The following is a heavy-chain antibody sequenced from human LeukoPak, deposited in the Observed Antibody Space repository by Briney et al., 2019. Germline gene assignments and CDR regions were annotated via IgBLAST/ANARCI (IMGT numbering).Heavy chain of an antibody. CDR1: GYTFTSYY. Sequence: GASVKVSCKASGYTFTSYYMHWVRQAPGQGLEWMGIINPSGGSTSYAQKFQGRVTMTRDTSTSTVYMELSSLRSEDTAVYYCASSFCGGDCYPLYYYYYYMDVWGKGTTVTVSS. J-gene: IGHJ6*03. CDR3: ASSFCGGDCYPLYYYYYYMDV. V-gene: IGHV1-46*01. D-gene: IGHD2-21*01. CDR2: INPSGGST.